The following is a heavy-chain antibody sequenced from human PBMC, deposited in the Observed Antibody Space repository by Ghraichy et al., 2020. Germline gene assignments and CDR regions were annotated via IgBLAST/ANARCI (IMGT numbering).Heavy chain of an antibody. Sequence: LSLTCAASGFAFSDYHMSWIRQAPGKGLEWISYISSRRSTIKYVESAKGRFTISRDNVKNSLYLEMNNLRLEDTAVYYCARGTLFGVRTLFNHWGQGTLVNVSS. CDR2: ISSRRSTI. CDR3: ARGTLFGVRTLFNH. V-gene: IGHV3-11*01. D-gene: IGHD3-3*01. J-gene: IGHJ5*02. CDR1: GFAFSDYH.